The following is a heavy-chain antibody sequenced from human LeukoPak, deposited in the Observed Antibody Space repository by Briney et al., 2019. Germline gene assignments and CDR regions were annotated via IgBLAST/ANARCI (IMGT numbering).Heavy chain of an antibody. V-gene: IGHV3-53*01. CDR3: ARDSSSHYYFDY. J-gene: IGHJ4*02. CDR1: GFTVSNNH. D-gene: IGHD2-2*01. Sequence: PGVSLRLSCVASGFTVSNNHMNWVRQAPGKGLEWVSIIYSGGTTCYADSVKGRFTISRDNSNNMLYLQMNSLRAEDTAVYYCARDSSSHYYFDYWGQGTLVTVSS. CDR2: IYSGGTT.